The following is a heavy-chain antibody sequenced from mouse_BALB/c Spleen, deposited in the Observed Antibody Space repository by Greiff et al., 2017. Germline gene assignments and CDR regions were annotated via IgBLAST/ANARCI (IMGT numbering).Heavy chain of an antibody. J-gene: IGHJ2*01. CDR3: ARRRQLGLYLDY. Sequence: QVQLQQSGAELMKPGASVKISCKATGYTFSSYWIEWVKQRPGHGLEWIGEILPGSGSTNYNEKFKGKATFTADTSSNTAYMQLSSLTSEDSAVYYCARRRQLGLYLDYWGQGTTLTVSS. V-gene: IGHV1-9*01. D-gene: IGHD3-2*01. CDR1: GYTFSSYW. CDR2: ILPGSGST.